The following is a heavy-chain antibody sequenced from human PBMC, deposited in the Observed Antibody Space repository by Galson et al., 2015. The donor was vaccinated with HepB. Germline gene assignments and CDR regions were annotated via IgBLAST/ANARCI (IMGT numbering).Heavy chain of an antibody. Sequence: TLSLTCAVYGGSFSGYYWNWIRQPPGKGLEWIGEIKYSGSTNYNSPLESRVTISIDTSKNQLSLKLSSVTAADTAVYYCTYCSSITCRQKKLDSWGQGIPVTVSS. CDR1: GGSFSGYY. J-gene: IGHJ4*02. D-gene: IGHD2-2*01. V-gene: IGHV4-34*01. CDR3: TYCSSITCRQKKLDS. CDR2: IKYSGST.